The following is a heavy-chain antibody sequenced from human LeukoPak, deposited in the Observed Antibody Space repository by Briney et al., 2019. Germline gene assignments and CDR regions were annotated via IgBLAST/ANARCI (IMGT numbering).Heavy chain of an antibody. V-gene: IGHV5-51*01. CDR1: GYKFTNYW. J-gene: IGHJ4*02. D-gene: IGHD5-12*01. CDR2: IYPGDSDT. CDR3: VRQDGYGGRRGIDY. Sequence: GESLKISCKASGYKFTNYWIGWVRQMPGKGLESLGVIYPGDSDTRYSPSFQGQVTISADKSISTAYLQWSSLKASDRGMYYCVRQDGYGGRRGIDYWGQGTLVTVSS.